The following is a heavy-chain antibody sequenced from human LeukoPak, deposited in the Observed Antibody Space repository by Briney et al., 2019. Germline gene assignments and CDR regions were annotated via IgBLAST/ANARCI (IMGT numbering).Heavy chain of an antibody. CDR2: ISSSGSFM. D-gene: IGHD3-22*01. Sequence: GGSLRLSCAASEFTFCGYKMNWVRQAPGKGLEWVSFISSSGSFMYYADSLKGRSTASRENAKESLFLHINSLRAQDTAFFYCPRNYYDDSGEYWDAFFVWGQGTMVTVSS. V-gene: IGHV3-21*01. J-gene: IGHJ3*01. CDR1: EFTFCGYK. CDR3: PRNYYDDSGEYWDAFFV.